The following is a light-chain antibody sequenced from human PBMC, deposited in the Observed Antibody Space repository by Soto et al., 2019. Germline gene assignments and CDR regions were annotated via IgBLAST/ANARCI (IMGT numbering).Light chain of an antibody. CDR1: QSVSSN. J-gene: IGKJ1*01. CDR2: GAS. Sequence: EIVMTQSPATLSVSPGERATLSCRASQSVSSNLAWYQQKPGQAPRLLIYGASTRATGIPARFSGSGSGTEYTLTISNRRSEEFAVYYCQQYNIWPPWTVRQGTKVEIK. CDR3: QQYNIWPPWT. V-gene: IGKV3-15*01.